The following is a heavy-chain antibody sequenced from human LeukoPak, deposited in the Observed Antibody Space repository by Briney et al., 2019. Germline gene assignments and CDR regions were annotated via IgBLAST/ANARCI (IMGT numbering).Heavy chain of an antibody. CDR2: IYYSGST. CDR3: ARGLGGYCSSTSCYELDY. V-gene: IGHV4-59*01. D-gene: IGHD2-2*03. CDR1: GGSISSYY. Sequence: SETLSLTCTVSGGSISSYYWSWIRQPPGKGLEWIGYIYYSGSTNYNPSLKSRATISVDTSKNQFSLKLSSVTAADTAVYYCARGLGGYCSSTSCYELDYWGQGTLVTVSS. J-gene: IGHJ4*02.